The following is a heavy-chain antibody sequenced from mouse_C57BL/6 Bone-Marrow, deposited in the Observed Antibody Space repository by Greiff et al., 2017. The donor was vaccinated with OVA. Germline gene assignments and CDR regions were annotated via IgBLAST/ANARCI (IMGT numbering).Heavy chain of an antibody. CDR3: ARQSYGSSPYAMDY. V-gene: IGHV5-6*01. D-gene: IGHD1-1*01. J-gene: IGHJ4*01. CDR1: GFTFSSYG. CDR2: ISSGGSYT. Sequence: EVKLMESGGDLVKPGGSLKLSCAASGFTFSSYGMSWVRQTPDKRLEWVATISSGGSYTYYPDSVKGRFTISRDNAKNTLYLQMSSLKSEDTAMYYCARQSYGSSPYAMDYWGQGTSVTVS.